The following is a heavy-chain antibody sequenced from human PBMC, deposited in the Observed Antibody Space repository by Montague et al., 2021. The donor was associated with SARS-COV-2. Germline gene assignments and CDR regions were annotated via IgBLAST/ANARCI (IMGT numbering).Heavy chain of an antibody. CDR3: AREQVMWWFDP. D-gene: IGHD2-21*01. V-gene: IGHV4-61*02. CDR1: GDSISSGRYH. J-gene: IGHJ5*02. Sequence: TLSLTCTVSGDSISSGRYHWSWVRQPAGKGLEFIGRIYITGATNYNPSLKSRVAISVNTSKSQFSLKLTSVTAADTAVYHCAREQVMWWFDPWGQGTLVTVSS. CDR2: IYITGAT.